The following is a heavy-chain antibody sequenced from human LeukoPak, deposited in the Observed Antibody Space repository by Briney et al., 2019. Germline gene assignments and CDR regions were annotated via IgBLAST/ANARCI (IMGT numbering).Heavy chain of an antibody. CDR1: GFTFSSYA. D-gene: IGHD6-13*01. CDR3: AKDQLLIAAAGYFDY. V-gene: IGHV3-23*01. J-gene: IGHJ4*02. CDR2: ISGSGGST. Sequence: PGGSLRLSCAASGFTFSSYAMSWVRQAPGKGLEWVSAISGSGGSTYYADSVKGRFTISRDNSKNTLYQQMNSLRAEDTAVYYCAKDQLLIAAAGYFDYWGQGTLVTVSS.